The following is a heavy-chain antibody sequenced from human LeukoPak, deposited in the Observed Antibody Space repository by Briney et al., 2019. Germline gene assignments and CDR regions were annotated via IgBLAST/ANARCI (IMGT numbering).Heavy chain of an antibody. D-gene: IGHD2-15*01. Sequence: GASVTVSFTASGYTFTSYGISWVRQAPGQGLEWMGWISAYNGNTNYAQKLQGRVTMTTDTSTSTAYMELRRLRSDDTAVYYCARAYCSGGSCLPVDYWSQGTLVTVSS. CDR3: ARAYCSGGSCLPVDY. CDR2: ISAYNGNT. V-gene: IGHV1-18*01. J-gene: IGHJ4*02. CDR1: GYTFTSYG.